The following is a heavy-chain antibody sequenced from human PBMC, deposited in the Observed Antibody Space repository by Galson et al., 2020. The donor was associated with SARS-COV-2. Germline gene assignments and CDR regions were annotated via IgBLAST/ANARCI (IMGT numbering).Heavy chain of an antibody. Sequence: SLTVSYKASSYTFNINGTSWVRQAPGHGLEWMGWTRAHTGNTNYAQNFQGRVTMTTDTSTSTAYMELRSLTSDDTAVYYCARGLVGTTWGQGTLVTVSP. V-gene: IGHV1-18*04. J-gene: IGHJ5*02. CDR1: SYTFNING. CDR3: ARGLVGTT. D-gene: IGHD1-26*01. CDR2: TRAHTGNT.